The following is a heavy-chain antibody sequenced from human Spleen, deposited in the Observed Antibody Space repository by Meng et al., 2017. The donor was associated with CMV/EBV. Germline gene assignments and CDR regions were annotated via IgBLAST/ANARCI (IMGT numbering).Heavy chain of an antibody. D-gene: IGHD2-21*01. CDR3: TRHDSPYGMDV. J-gene: IGHJ6*02. CDR2: IRSKANSYAT. CDR1: VFTFCGSA. V-gene: IGHV3-73*01. Sequence: GESLKISCAASVFTFCGSAMHWVRKASGKGLEWVGRIRSKANSYATAYAASVKGRFTISRDDSKNTAYLQMNSLKTKDTAVYYCTRHDSPYGMDVWCQGTTVAVSS.